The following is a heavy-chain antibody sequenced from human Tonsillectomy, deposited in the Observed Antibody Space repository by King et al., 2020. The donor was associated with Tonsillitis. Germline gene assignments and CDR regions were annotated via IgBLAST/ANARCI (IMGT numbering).Heavy chain of an antibody. CDR3: TTQETWGSVVMADY. J-gene: IGHJ4*02. CDR2: IRSKTYGGTT. V-gene: IGHV3-49*04. CDR1: GFNFGDYA. Sequence: QLVQSGGGLVQPGRSLRLSCTASGFNFGDYALSWVRQGPGKGLEWVGFIRSKTYGGTTEYAASVKGRFTISREDSKRIAYLQMNSLKREDTDVYDCTTQETWGSVVMADYWGQGTLVTVSS. D-gene: IGHD3-10*01.